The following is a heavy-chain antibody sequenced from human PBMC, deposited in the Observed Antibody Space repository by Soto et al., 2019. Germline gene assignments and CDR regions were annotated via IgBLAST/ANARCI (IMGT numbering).Heavy chain of an antibody. D-gene: IGHD5-18*01. CDR2: IIPIFGTA. J-gene: IGHJ4*02. CDR3: ASSPTAMARRSGYFEY. Sequence: SVKVSCKASGGTFSSYAISWVRQAPGQGLEWMGGIIPIFGTANYAQKFQGRVTITADESTSTAYMELSSLRSGSMAVHSSASSPTAMARRSGYFEYWRQGTLVTVSS. V-gene: IGHV1-69*13. CDR1: GGTFSSYA.